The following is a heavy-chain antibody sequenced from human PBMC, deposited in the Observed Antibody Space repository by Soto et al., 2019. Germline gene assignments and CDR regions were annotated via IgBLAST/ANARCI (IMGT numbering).Heavy chain of an antibody. CDR2: INPNSGGT. CDR1: VDTFTCYY. V-gene: IGHV1-2*04. Sequence: XSVKDSCKASVDTFTCYYMHWVRQAPGQGLEWMGWINPNSGGTNYAQKFQGWVTMTRDTSISTAYMELSRLRSDDTAVYYCASSIAAAGTDYYYGMDVWGQGTTVTVSS. CDR3: ASSIAAAGTDYYYGMDV. J-gene: IGHJ6*02. D-gene: IGHD6-13*01.